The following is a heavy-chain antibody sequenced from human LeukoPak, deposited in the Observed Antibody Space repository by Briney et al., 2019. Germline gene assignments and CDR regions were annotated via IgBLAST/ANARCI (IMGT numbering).Heavy chain of an antibody. CDR1: GFTFSSYA. V-gene: IGHV3-64*01. J-gene: IGHJ4*02. CDR3: AREGQLWSLDY. Sequence: GGSLRLSCAASGFTFSSYAMHWVRQAPGKALEYVSAISSNGGSTYYANSVKGRFTISRDNSKNTLYLQMGSLRAEDMAVYYCAREGQLWSLDYWGQGTLVTVSS. D-gene: IGHD5-18*01. CDR2: ISSNGGST.